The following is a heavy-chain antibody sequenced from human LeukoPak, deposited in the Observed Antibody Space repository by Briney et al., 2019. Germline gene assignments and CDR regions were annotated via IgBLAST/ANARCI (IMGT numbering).Heavy chain of an antibody. V-gene: IGHV3-23*01. CDR2: ISGSGDST. D-gene: IGHD5-24*01. Sequence: GGSLRLSCAASGFTFSSCAMSWVRQAPGKGLEWVSAISGSGDSTYYADSVKGRFTISRDNSKNTLYLQINSLRAEDTAVYFCARSRDGYKRFDSWGQGTLVTVSS. CDR3: ARSRDGYKRFDS. CDR1: GFTFSSCA. J-gene: IGHJ4*02.